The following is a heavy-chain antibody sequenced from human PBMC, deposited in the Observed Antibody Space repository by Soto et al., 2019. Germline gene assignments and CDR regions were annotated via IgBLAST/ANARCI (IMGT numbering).Heavy chain of an antibody. CDR2: IDYRGST. D-gene: IGHD3-22*01. V-gene: IGHV4-39*01. CDR1: AGSISSSSYF. J-gene: IGHJ4*02. Sequence: QLQLQESGPGLVKPSETLSLTCTVSAGSISSSSYFSGWIRQPPGKGLEWFGTIDYRGSTSYNPSLKSRVTISVDTSKNQFSLTLSSVTAADTAVYYCATRLYHSRGYYYVPYWGQGTLVTVSS. CDR3: ATRLYHSRGYYYVPY.